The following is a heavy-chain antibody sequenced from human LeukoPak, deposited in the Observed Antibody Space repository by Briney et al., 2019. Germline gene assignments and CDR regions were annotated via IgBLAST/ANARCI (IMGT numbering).Heavy chain of an antibody. CDR1: GYTFTSNY. D-gene: IGHD6-13*01. Sequence: ASVKVSCKAFGYTFTSNYMHWVRQAPGQGLEWMGWINPNSGGTNYAQKFQGRVTMTRDTSISTAYMELSRLRSDDTAVYYCASTGIAAAGTGFDPWGQGTLVTVSS. J-gene: IGHJ5*02. CDR2: INPNSGGT. CDR3: ASTGIAAAGTGFDP. V-gene: IGHV1-2*02.